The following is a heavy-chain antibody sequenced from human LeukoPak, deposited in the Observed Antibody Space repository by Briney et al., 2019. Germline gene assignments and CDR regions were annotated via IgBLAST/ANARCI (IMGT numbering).Heavy chain of an antibody. CDR1: GFTFSSYA. J-gene: IGHJ5*02. Sequence: PGGSLRLSCAASGFTFSSYAMSWFRQAPGKGLEWVSAISGSGGSTYYADSVKGRFTISRDNSKNTLYLQMNSLRAEDTAVYYCANLRPIYLYFDPWGQGTLVAVSS. V-gene: IGHV3-23*01. CDR3: ANLRPIYLYFDP. D-gene: IGHD2-2*02. CDR2: ISGSGGST.